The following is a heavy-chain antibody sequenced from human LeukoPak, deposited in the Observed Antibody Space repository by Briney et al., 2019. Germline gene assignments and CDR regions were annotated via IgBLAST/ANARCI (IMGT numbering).Heavy chain of an antibody. J-gene: IGHJ4*02. Sequence: GASVKGSCKASGYTFTIYGISWVRQAPGQGLEWMGWISAYNGNTNYAQKLQGRVTMTTDTSTSTAYMELRSMIYDDTAVYYCALSGSYAPFDSWGQGTLVTVSS. CDR1: GYTFTIYG. CDR2: ISAYNGNT. V-gene: IGHV1-18*01. CDR3: ALSGSYAPFDS. D-gene: IGHD1-26*01.